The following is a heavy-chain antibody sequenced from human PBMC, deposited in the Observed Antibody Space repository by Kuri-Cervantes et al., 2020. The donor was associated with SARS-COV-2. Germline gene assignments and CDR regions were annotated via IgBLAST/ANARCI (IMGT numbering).Heavy chain of an antibody. D-gene: IGHD2-2*02. J-gene: IGHJ6*02. Sequence: ASVKVSCKASGYTFTSYDINWVRQATGQGLEWMGWMNPNSGNTGYAQKFQGRVTMTRNTSISTAYMELSSLRSEDTAVYYCARARRPYCSSTSCYTSSYYYYGMDVWARGPGSPSP. CDR2: MNPNSGNT. CDR3: ARARRPYCSSTSCYTSSYYYYGMDV. V-gene: IGHV1-8*01. CDR1: GYTFTSYD.